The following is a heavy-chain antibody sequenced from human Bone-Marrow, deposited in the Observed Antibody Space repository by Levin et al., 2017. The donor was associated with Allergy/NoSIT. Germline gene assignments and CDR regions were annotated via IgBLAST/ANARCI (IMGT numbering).Heavy chain of an antibody. J-gene: IGHJ6*02. CDR1: GFTFSTYG. CDR2: ISSSSDYI. V-gene: IGHV3-21*01. CDR3: ARDRTYGILTNYGMDV. Sequence: AGESLKISCTASGFTFSTYGMNWVRQAPGKGLEWVSSISSSSDYIYYADSVKGRFTISRDNAKNSLSLQMNSLRAEDTAIYFCARDRTYGILTNYGMDVWGQGTTASVSS. D-gene: IGHD3-9*01.